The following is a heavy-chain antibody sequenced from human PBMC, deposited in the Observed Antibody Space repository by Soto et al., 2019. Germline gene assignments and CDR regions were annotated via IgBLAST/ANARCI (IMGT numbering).Heavy chain of an antibody. V-gene: IGHV4-31*03. D-gene: IGHD6-13*01. J-gene: IGHJ6*03. CDR2: IYYSGST. CDR1: GGSISSGGYY. CDR3: ARGEGYSSSWSYYYYYRDV. Sequence: SETLSLTCTVSGGSISSGGYYWSWIRQHPGKGLEWIEYIYYSGSTYYNPSLKSRVTISVDTSKNQFSLKLSSVTAADTAVFYCARGEGYSSSWSYYYYYRDVWGKGTRVTVSS.